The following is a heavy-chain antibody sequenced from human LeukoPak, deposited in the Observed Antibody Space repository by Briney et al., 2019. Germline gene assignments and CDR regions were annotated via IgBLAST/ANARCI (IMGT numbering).Heavy chain of an antibody. J-gene: IGHJ4*02. CDR3: ARYVWGSYPTFEDY. V-gene: IGHV4-59*01. Sequence: ESGPTLVNPSETLSLNCTVSGGSIRSYYWSWIRQPPGKGLEWFGYISYSGSTNYNPSLKSRVTISVDTSKNQFSLKLSSVTAADTAVYYCARYVWGSYPTFEDYWGQGTLVTVSS. CDR1: GGSIRSYY. D-gene: IGHD3-16*02. CDR2: ISYSGST.